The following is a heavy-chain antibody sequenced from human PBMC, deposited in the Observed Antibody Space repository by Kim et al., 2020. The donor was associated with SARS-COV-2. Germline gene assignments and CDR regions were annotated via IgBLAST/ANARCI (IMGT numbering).Heavy chain of an antibody. D-gene: IGHD4-17*01. CDR1: GGSISSSSYY. J-gene: IGHJ5*02. V-gene: IGHV4-39*01. CDR3: ARLSTVTHITGWFDP. CDR2: IYYSGST. Sequence: SETLSLTCTVSGGSISSSSYYWGWIRQPPGKGLEWIGSIYYSGSTYYNPSLKSRVTISVDTSKNQFSLKLSSVTAADTAVYYCARLSTVTHITGWFDPWGQGTLVTVSS.